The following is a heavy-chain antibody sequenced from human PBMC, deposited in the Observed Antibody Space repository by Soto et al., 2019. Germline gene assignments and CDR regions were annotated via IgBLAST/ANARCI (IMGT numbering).Heavy chain of an antibody. CDR2: IIPIFGTT. CDR1: GGTFSSYT. V-gene: IGHV1-69*06. J-gene: IGHJ4*02. Sequence: QVQLVQSGAEVKKPGSSVKVSCKASGGTFSSYTINWGRQAPGQGLEWMGGIIPIFGTTNYAQKFQGRVTITADKSTNTAYMELSSLRSEDSTMYYCATSYYYDGSAYYPFHHWGQGTLVTVSS. D-gene: IGHD3-22*01. CDR3: ATSYYYDGSAYYPFHH.